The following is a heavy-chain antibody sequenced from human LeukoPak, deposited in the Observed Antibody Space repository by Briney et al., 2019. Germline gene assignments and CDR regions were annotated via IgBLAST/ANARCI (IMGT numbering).Heavy chain of an antibody. D-gene: IGHD3-10*01. CDR2: INPDGSNT. CDR1: GFTFSNYW. V-gene: IGHV3-74*01. Sequence: PGGALRLSCAASGFTFSNYWMHWVRQDPGKGLVWVSYINPDGSNTNYADSVKGRFPISRDNAQNALYLQMNSLRAEDTAVYYCAKDLHYGSADYWGQGTLVTVSS. CDR3: AKDLHYGSADY. J-gene: IGHJ4*02.